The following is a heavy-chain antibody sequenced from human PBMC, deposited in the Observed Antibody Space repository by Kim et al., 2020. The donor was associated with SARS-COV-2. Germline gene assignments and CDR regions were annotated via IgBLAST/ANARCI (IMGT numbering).Heavy chain of an antibody. CDR2: INGGGSST. J-gene: IGHJ4*02. CDR1: GFTFSNYA. CDR3: AKTPRVVVSPFFVY. D-gene: IGHD2-15*01. V-gene: IGHV3-23*01. Sequence: GGSLRLSCAASGFTFSNYAMSWVRQAPGKGLEWVSAINGGGSSTYYADSVKGRFTISRDNSKNTLYLQMNSLRAEDTAVYYCAKTPRVVVSPFFVYWGQGTLVTVSS.